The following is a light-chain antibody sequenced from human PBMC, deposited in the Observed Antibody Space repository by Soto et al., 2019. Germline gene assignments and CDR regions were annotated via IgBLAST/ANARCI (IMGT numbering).Light chain of an antibody. CDR2: EVS. CDR3: SSYTSTSTVV. Sequence: QSALTQPASVSGSPGQSITISCTGTSSDVGGYNYVSWYQQHPGKGPKLMIYEVSNRPSGVSNRFSGSKSGSTASLTISGLQAEDEADYYCSSYTSTSTVVFGGGTQLTVL. J-gene: IGLJ2*01. V-gene: IGLV2-14*01. CDR1: SSDVGGYNY.